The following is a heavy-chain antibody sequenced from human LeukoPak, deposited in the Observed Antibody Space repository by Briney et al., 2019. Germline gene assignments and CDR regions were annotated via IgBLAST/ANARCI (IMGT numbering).Heavy chain of an antibody. CDR2: INHSGST. D-gene: IGHD3-22*01. CDR3: ARGGYYYDSSGYYYYYYMDV. V-gene: IGHV4-34*01. Sequence: PSETLPLTCAVYGGSFSGYYWSWIRQPPGKGLEWIGEINHSGSTNYNPSLKSRVTISVDTSKNQFSLKLSSVTAADTAVYYCARGGYYYDSSGYYYYYYMDVWGKGTTVTVSS. J-gene: IGHJ6*03. CDR1: GGSFSGYY.